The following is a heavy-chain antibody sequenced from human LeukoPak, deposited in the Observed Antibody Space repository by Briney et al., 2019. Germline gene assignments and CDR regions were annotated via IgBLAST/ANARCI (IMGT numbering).Heavy chain of an antibody. V-gene: IGHV1-69*13. CDR3: ASGATVTTVFDY. J-gene: IGHJ4*02. CDR2: IIPIFGTA. D-gene: IGHD4-17*01. CDR1: GGTFSSYA. Sequence: GASVKVSCMASGGTFSSYAISWVRQAPGQGLEWMGGIIPIFGTANYAQKFQGRVTITADESTSTAYMELSSLRSEDTAVYYCASGATVTTVFDYWGQGTLVTVSS.